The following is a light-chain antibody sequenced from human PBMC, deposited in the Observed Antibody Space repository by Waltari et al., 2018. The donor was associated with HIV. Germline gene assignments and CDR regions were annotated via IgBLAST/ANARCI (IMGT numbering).Light chain of an antibody. Sequence: QTVVTQEPSLTVSPGGTVTLTCGSTTGTVTRAHHPSWFHQKPGQAPRTLVYDATDKHSWTPARFSPSFLGGKAALTLTAAQPEDEADYYCLLSYGSVRLFGGGTRLTV. CDR1: TGTVTRAHH. CDR2: DAT. J-gene: IGLJ2*01. V-gene: IGLV7-46*01. CDR3: LLSYGSVRL.